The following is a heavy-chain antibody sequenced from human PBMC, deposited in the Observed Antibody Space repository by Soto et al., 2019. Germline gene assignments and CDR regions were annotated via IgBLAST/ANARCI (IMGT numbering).Heavy chain of an antibody. Sequence: GESLKLSCATSWFTVSSYYLRWIRQAPGKGLEWVSVIYSGGSTYYADSVKGRFTISRHNSKNTLYLQMNSLRAGDTAVYYCARNGATTDYYYYYYMDVWGKGT. V-gene: IGHV3-53*04. CDR2: IYSGGST. J-gene: IGHJ6*03. D-gene: IGHD1-26*01. CDR1: WFTVSSYY. CDR3: ARNGATTDYYYYYYMDV.